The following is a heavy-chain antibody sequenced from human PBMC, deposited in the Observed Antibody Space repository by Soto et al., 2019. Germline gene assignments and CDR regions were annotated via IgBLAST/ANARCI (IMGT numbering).Heavy chain of an antibody. J-gene: IGHJ4*02. CDR1: GGSFSAYY. CDR3: ARGSVDTVDRSGFYEY. Sequence: QVLLQQWGAGLLKPSETLSLTCAVYGGSFSAYYWSWIRQPPGKGLEWIGEINHSGGTSYNPSLKSRVSIPVYRSKGQFSLQLASVTAEDRAVYYCARGSVDTVDRSGFYEYWGQGTQVTVSS. D-gene: IGHD3-22*01. V-gene: IGHV4-34*01. CDR2: INHSGGT.